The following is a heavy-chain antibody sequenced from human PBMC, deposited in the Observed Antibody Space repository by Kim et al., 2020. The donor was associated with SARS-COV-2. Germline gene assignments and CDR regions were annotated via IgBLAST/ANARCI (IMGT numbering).Heavy chain of an antibody. CDR2: T. Sequence: TYYNPSLKSRVTISVDTSKNQFSLKLSSVTAADTAVYYCARVSGYSSSVFDIWGQGTMVTVSS. J-gene: IGHJ3*02. V-gene: IGHV4-39*07. CDR3: ARVSGYSSSVFDI. D-gene: IGHD6-13*01.